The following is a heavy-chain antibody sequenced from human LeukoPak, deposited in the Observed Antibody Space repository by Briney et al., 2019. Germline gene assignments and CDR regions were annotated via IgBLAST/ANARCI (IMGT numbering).Heavy chain of an antibody. V-gene: IGHV1-69*01. Sequence: SVTVSCKASGGTFSSYAISWVRQAPGQGLEWMGGIIPIFGTANYAQKFQGRITITADESTSTAYMELSSLRSEDTAVYYCAMLGYCSGGSCYQPAEYFQHWGQGTLVTVSS. CDR1: GGTFSSYA. J-gene: IGHJ1*01. D-gene: IGHD2-15*01. CDR3: AMLGYCSGGSCYQPAEYFQH. CDR2: IIPIFGTA.